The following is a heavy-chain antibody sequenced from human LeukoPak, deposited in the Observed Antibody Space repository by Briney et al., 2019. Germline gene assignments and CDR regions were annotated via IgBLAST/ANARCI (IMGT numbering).Heavy chain of an antibody. CDR3: ALGGYSSSWYNS. CDR1: CGSLCSYY. D-gene: IGHD6-13*01. CDR2: LYYSGST. J-gene: IGHJ4*02. V-gene: IGHV4-59*08. Sequence: SETLSLTCTVSCGSLCSYYWLWMRHPPGKGLEWIGYLYYSGSTNYNPSLKSRVPISVDTSKNQFSLKLSSVTAADTAVYYCALGGYSSSWYNSWGQGNLVTVSS.